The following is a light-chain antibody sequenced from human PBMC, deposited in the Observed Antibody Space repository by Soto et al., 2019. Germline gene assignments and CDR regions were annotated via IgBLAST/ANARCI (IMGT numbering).Light chain of an antibody. Sequence: DIQMTQSPSTLSASVGDRVSITCRASQSIGSWLAWYQQKPGKAPELLIYDASNLESGVPSWFSGRGSGSEFTLTISSLQPDDSATYYCQQYNSYSTFGQGTKVEIK. CDR3: QQYNSYST. V-gene: IGKV1-5*01. CDR2: DAS. J-gene: IGKJ1*01. CDR1: QSIGSW.